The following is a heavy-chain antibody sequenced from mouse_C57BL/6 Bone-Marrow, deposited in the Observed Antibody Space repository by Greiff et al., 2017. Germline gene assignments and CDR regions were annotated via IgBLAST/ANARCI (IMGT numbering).Heavy chain of an antibody. CDR2: INPSSGYT. Sequence: QVQLKESGSELARPGASVKMSCKASGYTFTSYTMHWVKQRPGQGLEWIGYINPSSGYTKYNQKFKDKATFTADKSSSTAYMQLSSLTSEDSAVYYCARGRLGRGWFAYWGQGTLVTVSA. CDR3: ARGRLGRGWFAY. J-gene: IGHJ3*01. CDR1: GYTFTSYT. D-gene: IGHD4-1*01. V-gene: IGHV1-4*01.